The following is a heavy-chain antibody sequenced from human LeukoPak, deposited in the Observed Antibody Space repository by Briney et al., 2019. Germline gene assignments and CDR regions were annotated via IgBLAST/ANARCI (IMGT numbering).Heavy chain of an antibody. CDR3: ARVRGSGSYEGYYYYGMDV. CDR2: INPSGGST. CDR1: GYTFTGYY. V-gene: IGHV1-46*01. J-gene: IGHJ6*02. Sequence: GASVKVSCKASGYTFTGYYMHWVRQAPGQGLEWMGIINPSGGSTSYAQKFQGRVTMTRDTSTSTVYMELSSLRSEDTAVYYCARVRGSGSYEGYYYYGMDVWGQGTTVTVSS. D-gene: IGHD1-26*01.